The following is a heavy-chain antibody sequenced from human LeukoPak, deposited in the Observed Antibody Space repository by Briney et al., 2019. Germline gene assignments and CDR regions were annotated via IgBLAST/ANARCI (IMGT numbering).Heavy chain of an antibody. J-gene: IGHJ4*02. CDR1: GYSFTSYW. CDR2: IYPGDSDT. V-gene: IGHV5-51*01. Sequence: GESLKISCKGSGYSFTSYWIGWVRRMPGKGLEWMGIIYPGDSDTRYSPSFQGQVTISADKSISTAYLQWSSLKASDTAMYYCARPAPGDYDILTGYSRYYFDYWGQGTLVTVSS. D-gene: IGHD3-9*01. CDR3: ARPAPGDYDILTGYSRYYFDY.